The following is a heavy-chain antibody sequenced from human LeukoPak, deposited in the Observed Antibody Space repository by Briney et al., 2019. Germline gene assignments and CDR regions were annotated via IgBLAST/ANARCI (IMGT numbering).Heavy chain of an antibody. V-gene: IGHV4-59*08. CDR1: GVSISNYY. J-gene: IGHJ4*02. D-gene: IGHD3-22*01. Sequence: PSETLSLTCTVSGVSISNYYWSWIRQPPGKGLEWIGYIYYSGSTNYNPSLKSRVTISVDTSKNQFSLKLSSVTAADTAVYYCARHYYYDSSGLFAYWGQGTLVTVSS. CDR2: IYYSGST. CDR3: ARHYYYDSSGLFAY.